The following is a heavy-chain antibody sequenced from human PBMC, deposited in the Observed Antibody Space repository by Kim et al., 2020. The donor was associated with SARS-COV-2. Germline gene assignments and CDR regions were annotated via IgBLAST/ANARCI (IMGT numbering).Heavy chain of an antibody. V-gene: IGHV5-51*01. J-gene: IGHJ5*02. CDR3: ARLLRDGSGSYYPNWFDP. D-gene: IGHD3-10*01. CDR1: GYSFTSYW. CDR2: IYPGDSDT. Sequence: GESLKISCKGSGYSFTSYWIGWVRQMPGKGLEWMGIIYPGDSDTRYSPSFQGQVTISADKSISTAYLQWSSLKASDTAMYYCARLLRDGSGSYYPNWFDPWGQGTLVTVSS.